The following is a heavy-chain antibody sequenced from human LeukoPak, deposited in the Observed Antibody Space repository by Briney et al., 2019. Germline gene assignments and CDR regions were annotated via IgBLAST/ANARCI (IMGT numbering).Heavy chain of an antibody. CDR2: INPSGGST. D-gene: IGHD3-3*02. CDR3: ARGSITADAFDI. CDR1: GYTFTSYY. J-gene: IGHJ3*02. V-gene: IGHV1-46*01. Sequence: ASVKVSCKASGYTFTSYYMHWVRQAPGQGLEWMGIINPSGGSTSYARKFQGRVTMTRDTSTSTVYMELSSLRSEDTAVYYCARGSITADAFDIWGQGTMVTASS.